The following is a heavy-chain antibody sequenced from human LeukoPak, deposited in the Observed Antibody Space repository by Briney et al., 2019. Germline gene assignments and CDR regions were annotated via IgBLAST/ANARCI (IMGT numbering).Heavy chain of an antibody. Sequence: SVKVSCKTSGYTFTGYYIHWVRQAPGQGLEWMGGIIPIFGTANYAQKFQGRVTITADKSTSTAYMELSSLRSEDTAVYYCARDSGYGTTMFDPWGQGTLVTVSS. CDR2: IIPIFGTA. CDR1: GYTFTGYY. J-gene: IGHJ5*02. CDR3: ARDSGYGTTMFDP. D-gene: IGHD5-12*01. V-gene: IGHV1-69*06.